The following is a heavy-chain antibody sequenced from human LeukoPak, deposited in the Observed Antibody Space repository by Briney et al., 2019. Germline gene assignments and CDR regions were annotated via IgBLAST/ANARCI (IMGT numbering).Heavy chain of an antibody. J-gene: IGHJ5*02. CDR2: INPGGGST. CDR1: GYSFTSYH. D-gene: IGHD4-23*01. Sequence: ASVKVSCKASGYSFTSYHIHWVRQAPGQGLESMGIINPGGGSTRYAQKFQDRVTMTRDTSTSTVYMELNSLRSEDTAVYYCAKDLRWDHPGLDPWGQGTMVIVSS. V-gene: IGHV1-46*01. CDR3: AKDLRWDHPGLDP.